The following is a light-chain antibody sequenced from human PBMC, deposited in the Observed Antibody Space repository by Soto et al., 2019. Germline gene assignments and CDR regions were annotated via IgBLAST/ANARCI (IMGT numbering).Light chain of an antibody. CDR1: QSVNIN. CDR3: QQYNKWPRT. Sequence: EIVMTQSPATLSVSPGGRATLSCRASQSVNINLAWYQQKPGQAPRLLIFGASSRANGIPARFSGSGSGTEFTLTISNLQTEDFAVYYCQQYNKWPRTFGQGTKV. V-gene: IGKV3-15*01. CDR2: GAS. J-gene: IGKJ1*01.